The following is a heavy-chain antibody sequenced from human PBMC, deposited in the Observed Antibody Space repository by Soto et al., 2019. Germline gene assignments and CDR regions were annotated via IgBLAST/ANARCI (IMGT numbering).Heavy chain of an antibody. CDR1: GGSFSGNY. CDR2: INHRGSA. Sequence: PSETLSLTCAVYGGSFSGNYCSWTRLSPGRGLEWIGEINHRGSANYNPSLKSRLTISVDTSRNQFSLKLDSLTAADTAVYYCARGGGPSGYYFDSWGQGTPVTVSS. V-gene: IGHV4-34*01. J-gene: IGHJ4*02. D-gene: IGHD5-12*01. CDR3: ARGGGPSGYYFDS.